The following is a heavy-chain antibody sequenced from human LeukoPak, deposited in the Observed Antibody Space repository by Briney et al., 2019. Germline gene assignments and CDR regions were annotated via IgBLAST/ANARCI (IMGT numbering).Heavy chain of an antibody. CDR3: AREDYVWGSYRPPVGGP. J-gene: IGHJ5*02. Sequence: ASVKVSCKASGYTFTGYYMHWVRQAPGQGLEWMGWINPNSGGTNYAQKLQGRVTMTTDTSTSTAYMELRSLRSDDTAVYYCAREDYVWGSYRPPVGGPWGQGTLVTVSS. D-gene: IGHD3-16*02. V-gene: IGHV1-2*02. CDR1: GYTFTGYY. CDR2: INPNSGGT.